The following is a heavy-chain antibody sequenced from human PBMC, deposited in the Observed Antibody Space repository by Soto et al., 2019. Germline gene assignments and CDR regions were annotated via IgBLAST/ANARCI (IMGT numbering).Heavy chain of an antibody. CDR2: IYYSGST. J-gene: IGHJ6*02. CDR1: GSSISSYY. CDR3: AREGAPQNYYYYYGMDV. V-gene: IGHV4-59*01. Sequence: SETLSLTCTVSGSSISSYYWSWIRQPPGKGLEWIGYIYYSGSTNYNPSLKSRVTISVDTSKNQFSLKLSSVTAADTPVYYCAREGAPQNYYYYYGMDVWGQGTTVTVSS.